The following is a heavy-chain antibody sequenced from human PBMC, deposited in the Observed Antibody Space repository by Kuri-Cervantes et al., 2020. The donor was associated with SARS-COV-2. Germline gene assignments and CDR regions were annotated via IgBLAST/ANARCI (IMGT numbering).Heavy chain of an antibody. CDR3: ARELTIFGRKYGMDV. Sequence: GSLRLSCAVSGYSISSGYYWGWIRQPPGKRLEWIGYSYYSGSTNYNPSLKSRVTISVDTSKNQFSLKVSSVTAADTAVYYCARELTIFGRKYGMDVWGQGTTVTVSS. J-gene: IGHJ6*02. V-gene: IGHV4-61*01. CDR2: SYYSGST. D-gene: IGHD3-3*01. CDR1: GYSISSGYY.